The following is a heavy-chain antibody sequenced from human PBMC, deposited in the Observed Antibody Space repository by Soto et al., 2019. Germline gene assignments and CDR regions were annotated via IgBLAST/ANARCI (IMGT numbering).Heavy chain of an antibody. J-gene: IGHJ4*02. Sequence: QVQLVQSGAEVKKPGASVKVSCKASGYTFTSYAMHWVRQAPGQRLEWMGWINAGNGNTKYSQKFQGRVTITRDTSASTAYMDLSTLRSEDTAVYYCARVPNPYFFDYWGQGTLVTVSS. CDR3: ARVPNPYFFDY. CDR1: GYTFTSYA. V-gene: IGHV1-3*01. CDR2: INAGNGNT.